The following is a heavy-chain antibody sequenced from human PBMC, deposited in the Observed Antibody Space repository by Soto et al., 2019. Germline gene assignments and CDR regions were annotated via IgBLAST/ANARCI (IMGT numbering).Heavy chain of an antibody. V-gene: IGHV2-5*02. D-gene: IGHD2-21*02. Sequence: QVTLKESGPTLVKPTQTLTLTCTVSGLSLRTTGVGVGGVRQPPGKALEGLALLYWDDDKRYSPSLRSRLTIAKDISEKQVVLTMTNMDTVDTATYYCVQSRCGGDCLEIYSSHAYNGLDVWGQGTTVTVSS. J-gene: IGHJ6*02. CDR2: LYWDDDK. CDR1: GLSLRTTGVG. CDR3: VQSRCGGDCLEIYSSHAYNGLDV.